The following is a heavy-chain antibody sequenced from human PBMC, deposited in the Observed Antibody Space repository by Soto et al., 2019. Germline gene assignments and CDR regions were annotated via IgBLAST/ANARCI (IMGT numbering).Heavy chain of an antibody. J-gene: IGHJ4*02. D-gene: IGHD6-19*01. V-gene: IGHV3-53*02. CDR2: IYSGGST. CDR1: GYTVSSNY. Sequence: EVQLVETGGGLIQPGGSLRLSCAASGYTVSSNYKSWVRQAPGKGLEWVSVIYSGGSTYYADSVKGRFTISRDNSKNTLYLQMNSLRAEDTAVYYCASWYSSGWYILGYWGQGTLVTVSS. CDR3: ASWYSSGWYILGY.